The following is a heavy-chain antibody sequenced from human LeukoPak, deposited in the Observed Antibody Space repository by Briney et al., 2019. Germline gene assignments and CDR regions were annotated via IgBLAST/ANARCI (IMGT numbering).Heavy chain of an antibody. D-gene: IGHD3-10*01. CDR3: AREGVPLYFGY. CDR2: IYYSGST. Sequence: SQTLSLTCTVSGGSISSGGYYWRWIRQHPGKGLEWLGYIYYSGSTYYNPSLKSRVTISVDTSKNQFSLKLSSVTAADTAAYYVAREGVPLYFGYGGQGTLVTGPS. J-gene: IGHJ4*02. CDR1: GGSISSGGYY. V-gene: IGHV4-31*03.